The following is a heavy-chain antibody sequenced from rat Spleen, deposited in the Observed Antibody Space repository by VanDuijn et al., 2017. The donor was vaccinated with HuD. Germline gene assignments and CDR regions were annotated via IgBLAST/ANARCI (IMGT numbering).Heavy chain of an antibody. CDR3: ATTPLYYSADPYYFDY. Sequence: EVQLVESDGGLVQPGRSLRLSCAASGFNFSDYAVAWVRQAPTKGLEWVATISYGDSSGHSSTYYRDSVKGRFTISRDNAKSTLSLQMDSLRSEDTATYYCATTPLYYSADPYYFDYWGQGVMVTVSS. CDR2: ISYGDSSGHSST. CDR1: GFNFSDYA. V-gene: IGHV5-17*01. J-gene: IGHJ2*01. D-gene: IGHD1-1*01.